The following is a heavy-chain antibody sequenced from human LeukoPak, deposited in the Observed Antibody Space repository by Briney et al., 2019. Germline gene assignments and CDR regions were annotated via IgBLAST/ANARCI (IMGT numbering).Heavy chain of an antibody. CDR3: ARDDYGDLYYFDY. CDR1: GFTFSSYS. Sequence: GGSLRLSCAASGFTFSSYSMNWVRQAPGKGLEWVSFISSSSSYIYCADSVKGRFTISRDNAKNSLYLQMNSLRAEDTAVYYCARDDYGDLYYFDYWGQGTLVTVSS. D-gene: IGHD4-17*01. CDR2: ISSSSSYI. V-gene: IGHV3-21*06. J-gene: IGHJ4*02.